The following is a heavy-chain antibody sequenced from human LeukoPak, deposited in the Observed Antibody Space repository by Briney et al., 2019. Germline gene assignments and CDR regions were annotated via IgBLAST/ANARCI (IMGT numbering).Heavy chain of an antibody. V-gene: IGHV1-2*02. D-gene: IGHD2-21*01. Sequence: ASVKVSCKASGYTFTGYYMHWVRQAPGQGLEWMGWINPNSGGTNCAQKFQGRVTMTRDTSISTAYMELSRLRSDDTAVYYCARDLEYCGGDCPYYYYYYYMDVWGKGTTVTVSS. J-gene: IGHJ6*03. CDR2: INPNSGGT. CDR3: ARDLEYCGGDCPYYYYYYYMDV. CDR1: GYTFTGYY.